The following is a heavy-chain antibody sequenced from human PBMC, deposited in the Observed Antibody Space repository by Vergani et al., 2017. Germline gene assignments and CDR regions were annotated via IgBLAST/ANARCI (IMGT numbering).Heavy chain of an antibody. V-gene: IGHV4-39*01. D-gene: IGHD6-25*01. CDR1: GDSISSNSYY. J-gene: IGHJ5*02. CDR2: IYYSGST. Sequence: QLQLQESGPGLVKPSETLSLTCTVSGDSISSNSYYWGWIRQPPGKGLEWIGSIYYSGSTYYNPSLKSRVTISVDTSKNQFSLKLSSVTAADTAVYYCARRPPSSGEKPAKRNWFDPSSQGTPVTVRS. CDR3: ARRPPSSGEKPAKRNWFDP.